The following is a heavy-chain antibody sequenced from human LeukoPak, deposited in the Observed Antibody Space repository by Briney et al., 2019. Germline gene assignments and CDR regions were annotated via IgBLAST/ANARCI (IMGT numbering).Heavy chain of an antibody. CDR2: ISAYNGNT. D-gene: IGHD2/OR15-2a*01. V-gene: IGHV1-18*01. CDR3: ARDVSSTSWLPDAFDI. Sequence: PGASVKVSCKASGYTFTSYGISWVRQAPGQGLEWMGWISAYNGNTNYAQKLQGRVTMTTDTSTSTAYMELRSLRSDDTAVYYCARDVSSTSWLPDAFDIWGQGTRLTVSS. CDR1: GYTFTSYG. J-gene: IGHJ3*02.